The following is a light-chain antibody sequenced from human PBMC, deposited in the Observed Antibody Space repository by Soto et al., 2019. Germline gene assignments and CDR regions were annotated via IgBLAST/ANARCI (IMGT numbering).Light chain of an antibody. CDR2: LGS. V-gene: IGKV2-28*01. CDR3: MQALQTPYT. Sequence: DIVMTQSPPSLPVTPGEPASISCRSSQSLLHTNGYNYLDWFLQKPGQSPQLLIYLGSSRASGVPDRFSGSGSGADFTLKISTVEAEDVGVYYCMQALQTPYTFGQGTKLEIK. J-gene: IGKJ2*01. CDR1: QSLLHTNGYNY.